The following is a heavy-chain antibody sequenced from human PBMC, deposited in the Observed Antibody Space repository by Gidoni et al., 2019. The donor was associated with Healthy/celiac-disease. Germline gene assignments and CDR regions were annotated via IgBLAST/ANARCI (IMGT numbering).Heavy chain of an antibody. CDR2: IYYSGST. Sequence: QLQLQESGPGLVKPSETLSLTCTVSGGPISSSSYYWGWIRQPPGKGLEWIGSIYYSGSTYYNPSLKSRVTISVDTSKNQFSLKLSSVTAADTDVYYCARHGYYDPYGMDVWGQGTTVTVSS. V-gene: IGHV4-39*01. CDR3: ARHGYYDPYGMDV. J-gene: IGHJ6*02. D-gene: IGHD3-3*01. CDR1: GGPISSSSYY.